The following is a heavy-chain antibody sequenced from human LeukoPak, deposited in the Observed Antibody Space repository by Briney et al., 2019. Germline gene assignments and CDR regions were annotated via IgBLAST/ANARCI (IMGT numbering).Heavy chain of an antibody. D-gene: IGHD3-10*01. CDR2: ISAYNGNT. V-gene: IGHV1-18*01. Sequence: ASVKVSCKASGGTFSSYAISWVRQAPGQGLEWMGWISAYNGNTNYAQKLQGRVTMTTDTSTSTAYMELRSLRSDDTAVYYCARRTGSGSYYNRFINWFDPWGQGTLVTVSS. J-gene: IGHJ5*02. CDR1: GGTFSSYA. CDR3: ARRTGSGSYYNRFINWFDP.